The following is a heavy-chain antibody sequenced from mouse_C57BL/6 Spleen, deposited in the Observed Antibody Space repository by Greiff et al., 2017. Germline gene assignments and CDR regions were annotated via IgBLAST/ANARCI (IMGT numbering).Heavy chain of an antibody. Sequence: EVQVVESGGGLVKPGGSLKLSCAASGFTFSSYTMSWVRQTPEKRLEWVATISGGGGNTYYPDSVKGRVTISRDNAKNTLYLQMSSLRSEDTALYYCARHHYYGSSFDYWGQGTTLTVSS. CDR1: GFTFSSYT. D-gene: IGHD1-1*01. CDR2: ISGGGGNT. J-gene: IGHJ2*01. CDR3: ARHHYYGSSFDY. V-gene: IGHV5-9*01.